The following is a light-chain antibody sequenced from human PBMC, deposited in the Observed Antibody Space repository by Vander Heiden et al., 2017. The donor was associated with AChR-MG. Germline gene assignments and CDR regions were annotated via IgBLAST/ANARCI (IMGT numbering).Light chain of an antibody. CDR2: AAS. J-gene: IGKJ3*01. CDR1: QSNSSY. Sequence: IQMTQSPSSLSASVGGRVPITCRASQSNSSYLNWYQRKPGKAPKLLIHAASSLQSGVPARFSGSRSGRDFTLTISSLQSEDVANYDGQQSYSTTPLFPFGPGTKVDIK. CDR3: QQSYSTTPLFP. V-gene: IGKV1-39*01.